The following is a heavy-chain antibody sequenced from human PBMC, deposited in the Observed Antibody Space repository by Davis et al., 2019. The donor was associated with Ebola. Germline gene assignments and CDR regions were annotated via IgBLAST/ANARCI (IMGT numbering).Heavy chain of an antibody. CDR1: GYTFTAYY. V-gene: IGHV1-24*01. CDR2: FDPEHGEA. D-gene: IGHD1-14*01. Sequence: ASVKVSCKASGYTFTAYYIHWVRQAPGQGLEWMGAFDPEHGEAIFAQKFQGRVTLTEDTSTGTAYMELSSLRSDDTAVYYCVIGGTTGGFDYWGQGTLVTVSS. CDR3: VIGGTTGGFDY. J-gene: IGHJ4*02.